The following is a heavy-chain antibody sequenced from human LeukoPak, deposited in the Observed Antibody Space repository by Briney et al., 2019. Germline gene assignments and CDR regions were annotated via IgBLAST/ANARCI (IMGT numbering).Heavy chain of an antibody. J-gene: IGHJ4*02. CDR3: GSLYSSKWNVIAD. CDR1: GDSISSYY. CDR2: IYYSGST. Sequence: SETLSLTCTVSGDSISSYYWSWIRQPPGTGLEWIGYIYYSGSTDYNPSLKSRVTISVDTSKNQFSLKLTSVTAADTAVSYCGSLYSSKWNVIADWGQGTLVTVSS. D-gene: IGHD6-13*01. V-gene: IGHV4-59*08.